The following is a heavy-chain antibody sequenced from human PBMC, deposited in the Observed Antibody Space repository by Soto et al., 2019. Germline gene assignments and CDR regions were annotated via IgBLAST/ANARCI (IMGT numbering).Heavy chain of an antibody. CDR2: IYHSGST. CDR1: GGSIGSSDW. CDR3: ARVPWGAGTTGWFDP. V-gene: IGHV4-4*02. D-gene: IGHD1-7*01. Sequence: QVQLRESGPGLVKTSGTQSLTCAVSGGSIGSSDWWSWVRQPPGKGLEWIGEIYHSGSTNYNPSLKSRVTISVDKSKNQFALKMNSVTAADTAVYYCARVPWGAGTTGWFDPWGQGTLVTVSS. J-gene: IGHJ5*02.